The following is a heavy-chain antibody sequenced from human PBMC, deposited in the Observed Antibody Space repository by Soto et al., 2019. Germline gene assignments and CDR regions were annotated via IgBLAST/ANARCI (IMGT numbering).Heavy chain of an antibody. CDR2: INPNSGGT. Sequence: ASVKVSCKASGYTFTGYYMHWVRQAPGQGLEWMGWINPNSGGTNYAQKFQGWVTMTRDTSISTAYMELSRLRSDDTAVYYCVSGYGSGSSPYYYYYGMDVWGQGTTVTVSS. V-gene: IGHV1-2*04. D-gene: IGHD3-10*01. CDR3: VSGYGSGSSPYYYYYGMDV. J-gene: IGHJ6*02. CDR1: GYTFTGYY.